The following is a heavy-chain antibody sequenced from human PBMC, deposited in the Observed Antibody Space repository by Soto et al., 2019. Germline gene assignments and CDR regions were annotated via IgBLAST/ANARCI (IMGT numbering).Heavy chain of an antibody. CDR3: ARGGYRYGPGPYYYYGMLV. CDR2: IYTSGST. D-gene: IGHD5-18*01. Sequence: SETLSLTCTVSGGSISSYYWSWIRQPAGKGLEWIGRIYTSGSTNYNPSLKSRVTMSVDTSKNQFSLKLSSVTAADTAVYYCARGGYRYGPGPYYYYGMLVWGEGTPVTVST. CDR1: GGSISSYY. V-gene: IGHV4-4*07. J-gene: IGHJ6*04.